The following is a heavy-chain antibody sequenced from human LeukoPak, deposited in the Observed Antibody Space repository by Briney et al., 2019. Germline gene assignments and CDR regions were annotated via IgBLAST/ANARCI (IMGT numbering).Heavy chain of an antibody. CDR2: IIPILGIA. V-gene: IGHV1-69*02. CDR1: GGTFSSHT. CDR3: ARAGNYYDSSGYFAHGWFDP. J-gene: IGHJ5*02. Sequence: GASVKVSCKASGGTFSSHTISWVRQAPGQGLEWMGRIIPILGIADYAQKFQGRVTITADKSTSTAYMELSSLRSEDTAVYYCARAGNYYDSSGYFAHGWFDPWGQGTLVTVSS. D-gene: IGHD3-22*01.